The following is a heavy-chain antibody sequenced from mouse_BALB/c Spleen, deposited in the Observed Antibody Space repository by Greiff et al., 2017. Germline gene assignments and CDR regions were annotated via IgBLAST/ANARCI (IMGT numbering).Heavy chain of an antibody. V-gene: IGHV1-80*01. CDR1: GYAFSSYW. CDR3: ARWGH. J-gene: IGHJ2*01. Sequence: VKLVESGAELVRPGSSVKISCKASGYAFSSYWMNWVKQRPGQGLEWIGQIYPGDGDTNYNGKFKGKATLTADKSSSTAYMQLSSLTSEDSAVYFCARWGHWGQGTTLTVSS. CDR2: IYPGDGDT.